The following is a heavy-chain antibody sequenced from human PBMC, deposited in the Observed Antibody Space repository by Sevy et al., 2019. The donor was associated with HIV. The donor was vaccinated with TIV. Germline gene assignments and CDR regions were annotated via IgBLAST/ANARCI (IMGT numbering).Heavy chain of an antibody. CDR2: ISYDGSDK. V-gene: IGHV3-30*04. CDR1: GFTFSIYA. Sequence: GGSLRLSCAASGFTFSIYAMHWVRQAPGKGLEWVALISYDGSDKYYTDSVKGRFTISRDNSKNTLYLQMNSLRAEDTAVYNCARNEMNYFVYWGQGTLVTDSS. CDR3: ARNEMNYFVY. D-gene: IGHD1-1*01. J-gene: IGHJ4*02.